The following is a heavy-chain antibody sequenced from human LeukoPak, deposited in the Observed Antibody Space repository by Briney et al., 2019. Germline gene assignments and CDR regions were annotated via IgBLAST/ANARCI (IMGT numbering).Heavy chain of an antibody. CDR2: ISSNGGGT. J-gene: IGHJ5*02. CDR1: GFTFSSFA. Sequence: PGGSLRLSCSASGFTFSSFAMHWVRQAPGKGLEYVSAISSNGGGTYYADSVKDRFTISRDNSKKTLFLQMSSLRAEDTAVYYCVKSYSSSWYGWFDPWGQGTLVTVSS. CDR3: VKSYSSSWYGWFDP. D-gene: IGHD6-13*01. V-gene: IGHV3-64D*06.